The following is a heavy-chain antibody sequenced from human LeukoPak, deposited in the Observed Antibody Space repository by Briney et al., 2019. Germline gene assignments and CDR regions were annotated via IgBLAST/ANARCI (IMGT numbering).Heavy chain of an antibody. J-gene: IGHJ4*02. CDR3: AKVAVDTAMLTVLLITTYFDY. D-gene: IGHD5-18*01. CDR2: ISGSGGST. CDR1: GFTFKSYA. V-gene: IGHV3-23*01. Sequence: GGSLRLSCAASGFTFKSYAMSWVRQAPGKGLEWVSTISGSGGSTHYADFVKGRFTISRDNSKNTLYLQMNSLRADDTAAYYCAKVAVDTAMLTVLLITTYFDYWGQGTLVTVSS.